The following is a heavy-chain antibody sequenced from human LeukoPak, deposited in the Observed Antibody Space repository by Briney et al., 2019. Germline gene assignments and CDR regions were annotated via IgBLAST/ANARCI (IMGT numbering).Heavy chain of an antibody. CDR2: IYSGGST. Sequence: PGGSLRLSCAASGFTVSSNYMSWVRQAPGKGLEWVSVIYSGGSTYYADSVKGRFTISRDNSKNTLYLQMNSLRAEDTAVYYCSLVNYYGSGRRNYDYWGQGTLVTVSS. CDR1: GFTVSSNY. V-gene: IGHV3-66*01. CDR3: SLVNYYGSGRRNYDY. J-gene: IGHJ4*02. D-gene: IGHD3-10*01.